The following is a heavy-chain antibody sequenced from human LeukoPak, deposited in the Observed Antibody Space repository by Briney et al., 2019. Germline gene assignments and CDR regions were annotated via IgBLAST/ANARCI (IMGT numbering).Heavy chain of an antibody. J-gene: IGHJ6*03. CDR1: GYTFTSYD. CDR3: ARESDPTPNYYYYYYMDV. CDR2: MNPNSGNT. V-gene: IGHV1-8*03. Sequence: ASVKVSCKASGYTFTSYDINWVRQATGQGLEWMGWMNPNSGNTGYAQKFQGRVTITRNTSISTAYMELSSLRSEDTAVYYCARESDPTPNYYYYYYMDVWGKGTTVTVSS.